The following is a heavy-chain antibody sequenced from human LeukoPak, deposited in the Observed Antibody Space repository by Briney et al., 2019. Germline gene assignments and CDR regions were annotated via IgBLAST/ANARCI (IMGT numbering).Heavy chain of an antibody. CDR1: GGSISSYY. V-gene: IGHV4-59*01. J-gene: IGHJ4*02. CDR2: IYYSGST. D-gene: IGHD6-13*01. CDR3: ARAAAGYFDY. Sequence: SETLSLTCTVSGGSISSYYWSWIRQPPGKGLEWIGYIYYSGSTNYNPSLKSRVTISVDKSKNQFSLKLSSVTAADTAVYYCARAAAGYFDYWGQGTLVTVSS.